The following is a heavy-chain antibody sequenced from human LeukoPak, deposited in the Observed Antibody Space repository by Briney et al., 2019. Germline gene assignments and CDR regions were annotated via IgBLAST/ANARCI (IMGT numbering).Heavy chain of an antibody. CDR1: GFTFSSYA. CDR3: AKDRAGYSGGRGFDY. Sequence: GGSLRLSCAASGFTFSSYAMSWVRQAPGKGLEWVSAISGSGGSTYCADSVKGRFTISRDNSKNTLYLQMNSLRAEDTAVYYCAKDRAGYSGGRGFDYWGQGTLVTVSS. V-gene: IGHV3-23*01. CDR2: ISGSGGST. J-gene: IGHJ4*02. D-gene: IGHD5-12*01.